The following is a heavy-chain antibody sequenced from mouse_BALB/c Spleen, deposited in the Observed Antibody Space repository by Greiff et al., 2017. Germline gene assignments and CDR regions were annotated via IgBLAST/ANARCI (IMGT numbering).Heavy chain of an antibody. CDR3: ARTAYYGNYVAY. CDR1: GFNIKDTY. J-gene: IGHJ3*01. Sequence: EVKLMESGAELVKPGASVKLSCTASGFNIKDTYMHWVKQRPEQGLEWIGRIDPANGNTKYDPKFQGKATITADTSSNTAYLQLSSLTSEDTAVYYCARTAYYGNYVAYWGQGTLVTVSA. D-gene: IGHD2-10*01. V-gene: IGHV14-3*02. CDR2: IDPANGNT.